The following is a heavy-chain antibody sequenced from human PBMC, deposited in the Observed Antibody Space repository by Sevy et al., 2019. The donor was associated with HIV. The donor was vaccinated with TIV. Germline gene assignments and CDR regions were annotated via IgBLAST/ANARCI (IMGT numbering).Heavy chain of an antibody. Sequence: GGSLRLSCAASGFSISGYGMHWVRQAPGKELEWVAVIWYDGTNREYADSVKGRFTISRDNSKNTLYLQMNSLRVEDTAVYYCAREDIRVAGIGYYFHSWGQGTLVTVSS. V-gene: IGHV3-33*01. CDR1: GFSISGYG. J-gene: IGHJ4*02. CDR3: AREDIRVAGIGYYFHS. D-gene: IGHD6-19*01. CDR2: IWYDGTNR.